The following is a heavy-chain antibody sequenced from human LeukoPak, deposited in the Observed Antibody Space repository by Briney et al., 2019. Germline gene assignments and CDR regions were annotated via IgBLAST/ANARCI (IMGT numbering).Heavy chain of an antibody. V-gene: IGHV3-73*01. CDR2: IRSKANSYAT. J-gene: IGHJ3*02. CDR1: GFTFSGSA. Sequence: GRSLRLSCAASGFTFSGSAMHWVRQASGKGLEWVGRIRSKANSYATAYAASVKGRFTISRDDSKNTAYLQMNSLKTEDTAVYYCTRPSLLGYYDSSGYYSDAFDIWGQGTMVTVSS. CDR3: TRPSLLGYYDSSGYYSDAFDI. D-gene: IGHD3-22*01.